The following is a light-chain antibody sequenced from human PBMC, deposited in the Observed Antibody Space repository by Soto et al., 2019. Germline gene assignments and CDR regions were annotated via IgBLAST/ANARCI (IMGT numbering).Light chain of an antibody. CDR2: FAS. V-gene: IGKV3-15*01. CDR3: QHYDEWPLT. CDR1: QSVSNN. J-gene: IGKJ4*01. Sequence: EIVMTQSPATLSVSPGERATLSCRASQSVSNNLAWYQQKPGQAPRLLIYFASTRATGTPARFSGSGSGTQFTLTITSLQSEDVAVYYCQHYDEWPLTFGGGTKVETK.